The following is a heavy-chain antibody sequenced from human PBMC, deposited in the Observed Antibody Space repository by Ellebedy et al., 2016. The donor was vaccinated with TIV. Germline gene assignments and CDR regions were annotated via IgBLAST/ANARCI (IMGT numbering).Heavy chain of an antibody. D-gene: IGHD4-17*01. Sequence: SETLSLTXAVSGGSFSGYYWTWIRQPPGTGLEWIGEINHSGITDYSSSLMSRVTISVDTSKNQFSLKLTSVTAADTAVYYCTRGPDYAKTGYWGQGTLVTVSS. CDR3: TRGPDYAKTGY. CDR1: GGSFSGYY. V-gene: IGHV4-34*01. CDR2: INHSGIT. J-gene: IGHJ4*02.